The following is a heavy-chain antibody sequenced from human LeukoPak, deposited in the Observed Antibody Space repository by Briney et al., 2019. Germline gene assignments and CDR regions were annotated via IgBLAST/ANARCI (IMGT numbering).Heavy chain of an antibody. Sequence: ASVKVSCKASGYTFTGYYMNWVRQAPGQGLEWMGWINPNSGVTNYAQKFQGRVTMARDTSISTAYMEASRLRSDDTAAYYCASNYYDSRGYYWGAFDIWGQGTMVTVSS. CDR1: GYTFTGYY. CDR2: INPNSGVT. CDR3: ASNYYDSRGYYWGAFDI. J-gene: IGHJ3*02. D-gene: IGHD3-22*01. V-gene: IGHV1-2*02.